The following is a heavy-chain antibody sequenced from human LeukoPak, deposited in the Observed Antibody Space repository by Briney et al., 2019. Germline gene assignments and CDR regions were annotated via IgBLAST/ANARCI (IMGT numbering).Heavy chain of an antibody. CDR1: GGSFSSYY. CDR2: IYYSGST. Sequence: PSETLSLTCAVYGGSFSSYYWSWIRQPPGKGLEWIGYIYYSGSTNYNPSLKSRVTISVDTSKNQFSLKLSSVTAADTAVYYCAREGVGATIFDYWGQGTLVTVSS. D-gene: IGHD1-26*01. V-gene: IGHV4-59*01. J-gene: IGHJ4*02. CDR3: AREGVGATIFDY.